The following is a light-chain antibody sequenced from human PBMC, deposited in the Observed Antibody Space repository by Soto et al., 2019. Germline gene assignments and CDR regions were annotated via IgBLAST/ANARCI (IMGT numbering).Light chain of an antibody. CDR2: DVS. CDR1: SSDVGGYNY. CDR3: CSYAGTYTFVV. J-gene: IGLJ2*01. V-gene: IGLV2-11*01. Sequence: QSALTQPRSVSGSPGQSVTISCTGTSSDVGGYNYVSWYQQNPGKAHKLMIYDVSKRPSGVPDRFSGSKSDNTASLTISGLQAEDEADYYCCSYAGTYTFVVFGGGTKLTVL.